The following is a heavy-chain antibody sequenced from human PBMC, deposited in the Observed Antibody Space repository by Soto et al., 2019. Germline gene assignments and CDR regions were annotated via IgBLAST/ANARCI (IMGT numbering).Heavy chain of an antibody. CDR1: GGTFSSYA. D-gene: IGHD6-6*01. CDR2: IIPIFGTA. CDR3: AREAYSSSSLGHDP. J-gene: IGHJ5*02. Sequence: SVKVSCKASGGTFSSYAISWVRQAPGQGLEWMGGIIPIFGTANYAQKFQGRVTITADESTSTAYMELSSLRSEATAVYYCAREAYSSSSLGHDPWGQGTLVTVSS. V-gene: IGHV1-69*13.